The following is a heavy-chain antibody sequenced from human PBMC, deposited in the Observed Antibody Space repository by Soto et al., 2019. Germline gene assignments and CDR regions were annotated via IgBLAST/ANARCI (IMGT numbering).Heavy chain of an antibody. V-gene: IGHV1-24*01. D-gene: IGHD3-16*02. Sequence: ASVKVSCKVSGYTLTELSMHWVRQAPGKGLEWMGGFDPEDGETIYAQKFQGRVTMTEDTSTDTAYMELSSLRSEDTAVYYCATYSKDYIWGSYRPYFDYWGQGTLVTVSS. CDR2: FDPEDGET. J-gene: IGHJ4*02. CDR3: ATYSKDYIWGSYRPYFDY. CDR1: GYTLTELS.